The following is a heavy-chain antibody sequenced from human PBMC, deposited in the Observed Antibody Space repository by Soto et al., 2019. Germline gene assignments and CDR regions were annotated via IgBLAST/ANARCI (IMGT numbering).Heavy chain of an antibody. D-gene: IGHD1-1*01. CDR2: IIPIFGTA. J-gene: IGHJ6*02. CDR3: AREHSTTTYYYGMDV. Sequence: GASVKVSCKASGGTFSSYAISWVRQAPGQGLEWMGGIIPIFGTANYAQKFQGRVTITADESTSTAYMELSSLRSEDTAVYYCAREHSTTTYYYGMDVWGQGTTVTVSS. CDR1: GGTFSSYA. V-gene: IGHV1-69*13.